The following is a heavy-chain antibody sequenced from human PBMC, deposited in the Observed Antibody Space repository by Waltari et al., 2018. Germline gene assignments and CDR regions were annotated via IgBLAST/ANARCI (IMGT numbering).Heavy chain of an antibody. CDR2: MNIEGTSK. J-gene: IGHJ3*01. V-gene: IGHV3-74*01. Sequence: EVQLVEAGGGLVRPGGSVRLSCVVSGFSFSNYWMYWVRQAPGQGLVGVSRMNIEGTSKTYADSVKGRFTISRDNAKNTLYLQMDDLRAEDTAVYYCARDSEGYSTWGAVDFWGQGTMVTVSP. D-gene: IGHD3-16*01. CDR1: GFSFSNYW. CDR3: ARDSEGYSTWGAVDF.